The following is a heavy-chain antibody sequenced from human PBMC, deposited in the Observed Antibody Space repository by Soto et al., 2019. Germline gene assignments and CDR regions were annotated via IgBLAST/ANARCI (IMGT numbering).Heavy chain of an antibody. J-gene: IGHJ4*02. CDR1: GFTFSSYG. V-gene: IGHV3-30*18. Sequence: QVQLVESGGGVVQPGRSLRLSCAASGFTFSSYGMHWVRQAPGKGLEWVAVISYDGNNKDYADSVKGRFTISRDNFKNTLYLQMDSLRAEDTAMYYCAKDHLETTVTTPSYWGQGPLVTVSS. CDR3: AKDHLETTVTTPSY. D-gene: IGHD4-17*01. CDR2: ISYDGNNK.